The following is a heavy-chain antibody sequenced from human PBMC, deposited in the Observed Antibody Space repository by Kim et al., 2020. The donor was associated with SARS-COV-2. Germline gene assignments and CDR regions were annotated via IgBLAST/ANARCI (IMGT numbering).Heavy chain of an antibody. D-gene: IGHD2-2*01. J-gene: IGHJ5*02. Sequence: GGSLRLSCAASGFSFSSYGMHWVRQAPGKGLEWVAVISYDGSNKYYADSVKGRFTISRDNSKNTLYLQMNSLRAEDTAVYYCAKDRALSTNWFDPWCQGT. CDR3: AKDRALSTNWFDP. V-gene: IGHV3-30*18. CDR1: GFSFSSYG. CDR2: ISYDGSNK.